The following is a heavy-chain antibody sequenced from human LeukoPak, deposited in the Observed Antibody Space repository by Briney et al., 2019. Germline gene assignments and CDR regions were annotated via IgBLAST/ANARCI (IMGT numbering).Heavy chain of an antibody. Sequence: GASVKVSCTASGYTFTGYYMHWVRQAPGQGLEWMGRINPNSGGTNYAQKFQGRVTMTRDTSISTAYMELSRLRSDDTAVYYCARVRSYGQFYDYWGQGTLVTVSS. V-gene: IGHV1-2*06. D-gene: IGHD5-18*01. CDR3: ARVRSYGQFYDY. CDR2: INPNSGGT. J-gene: IGHJ4*02. CDR1: GYTFTGYY.